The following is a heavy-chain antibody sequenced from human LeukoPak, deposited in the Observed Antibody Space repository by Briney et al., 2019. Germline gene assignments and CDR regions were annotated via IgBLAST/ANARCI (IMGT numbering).Heavy chain of an antibody. V-gene: IGHV3-30*18. CDR2: ISYDESNK. D-gene: IGHD6-6*01. J-gene: IGHJ4*02. CDR1: GFTFSSYG. Sequence: GRSLRLSCAASGFTFSSYGMHWVRQAPGKGLEWVAVISYDESNKYYAGSVKGRFTISRDTSKNTLYLQMNSLRAEDTAVYYCAKFEYSSSATGWGQGTLVTVSS. CDR3: AKFEYSSSATG.